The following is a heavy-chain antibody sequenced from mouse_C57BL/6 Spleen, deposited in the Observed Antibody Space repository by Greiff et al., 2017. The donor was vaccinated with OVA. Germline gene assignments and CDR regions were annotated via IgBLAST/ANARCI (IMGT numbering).Heavy chain of an antibody. CDR1: GYTFTSYW. Sequence: QVQLQQSGAELVRPGPSVKLSCKASGYTFTSYWMHWVKQRPGQGLEWIGVIDPSDSYTNYNQKFKGKATLTVDTSSSTAYMQLSSLTSEDSAVYYCASADYYGSPAWFAYWGQGTLVTVSA. CDR3: ASADYYGSPAWFAY. D-gene: IGHD1-1*01. CDR2: IDPSDSYT. V-gene: IGHV1-59*01. J-gene: IGHJ3*01.